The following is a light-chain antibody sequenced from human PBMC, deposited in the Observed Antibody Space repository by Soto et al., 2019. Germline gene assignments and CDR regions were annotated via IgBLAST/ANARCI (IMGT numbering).Light chain of an antibody. Sequence: QLVLTQSPSASAPLGASVKLTCTLNSGHSSYAIAWHQQQPEKGPRFLMRLKSDGSHTKGDGIPDRFSGSSSGAERYLTSSSLQSEDEADYYCQTWASGIRVFGGGTQLTVL. V-gene: IGLV4-69*01. CDR2: LKSDGSH. CDR1: SGHSSYA. J-gene: IGLJ2*01. CDR3: QTWASGIRV.